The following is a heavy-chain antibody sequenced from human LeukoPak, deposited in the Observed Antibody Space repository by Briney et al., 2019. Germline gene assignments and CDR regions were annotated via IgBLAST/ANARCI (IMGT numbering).Heavy chain of an antibody. J-gene: IGHJ4*02. CDR3: ARGGSGSYYNPREFDY. V-gene: IGHV1-3*01. Sequence: ASVKVSCKASGYTFTSYAMHWVRQAPGQRLEWMGGINAGNGNTKYSQKFQGRVTITRDTSASTAYMELSSLRSEDTAVYYCARGGSGSYYNPREFDYWGQGTLVTVSS. CDR2: INAGNGNT. CDR1: GYTFTSYA. D-gene: IGHD3-10*01.